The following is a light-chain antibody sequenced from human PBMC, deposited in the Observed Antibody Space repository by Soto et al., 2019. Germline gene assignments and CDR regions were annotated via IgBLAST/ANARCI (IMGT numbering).Light chain of an antibody. V-gene: IGKV3-20*01. CDR1: RSVASSY. CDR2: SAS. J-gene: IGKJ1*01. Sequence: EVVLTQSPGTLSLSPGERVTLSCRASRSVASSYLAWYQQKPGRAPRLLFYSASSRATGIPDRFSGSGSGTDFTLTISRLEPEDFAVYYCHLFGSLPETFGQGTNVE. CDR3: HLFGSLPET.